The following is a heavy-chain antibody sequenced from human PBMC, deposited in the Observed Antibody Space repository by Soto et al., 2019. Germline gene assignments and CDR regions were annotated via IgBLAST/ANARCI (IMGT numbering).Heavy chain of an antibody. J-gene: IGHJ4*02. CDR3: AKSGITGTTNLPSPIF. D-gene: IGHD1-7*01. CDR1: GFTFSSYG. Sequence: GGSLRLSCAASGFTFSSYGMHWVRQAPGKGLEWVAVISYDGSNKYYADSVKGRFTISRDNSKNTLYLQMNSLRAEDTAVYYCAKSGITGTTNLPSPIFWGQGTLVTVSS. CDR2: ISYDGSNK. V-gene: IGHV3-30*18.